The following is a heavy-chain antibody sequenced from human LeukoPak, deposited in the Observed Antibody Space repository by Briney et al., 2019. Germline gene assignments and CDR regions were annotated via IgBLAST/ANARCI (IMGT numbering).Heavy chain of an antibody. CDR1: GFTFSSYA. D-gene: IGHD6-13*01. J-gene: IGHJ4*02. CDR2: ISYDGSNK. Sequence: GRSLRLSCAASGFTFSSYAMHWVRQAPGKGLEWVAVISYDGSNKYYADSVKGRFTISRDNSKNTPYLQMNSLRAEDTAVYYCASYSSSWYVVYWGQGTLVTVSS. V-gene: IGHV3-30-3*01. CDR3: ASYSSSWYVVY.